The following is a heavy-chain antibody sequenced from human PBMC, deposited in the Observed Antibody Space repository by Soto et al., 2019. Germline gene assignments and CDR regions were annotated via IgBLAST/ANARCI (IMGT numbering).Heavy chain of an antibody. Sequence: GGSLRLSCAASGFTVSSNYTGWVRQAPGKGLEWVSVIYSGGSTYYADSVKGRFTISRDNSKNTLYLQMNSLRAEDTAVYYCARARAVAEGWFDPWGQGTLVTVSS. CDR1: GFTVSSNY. CDR3: ARARAVAEGWFDP. CDR2: IYSGGST. J-gene: IGHJ5*02. V-gene: IGHV3-53*01. D-gene: IGHD6-13*01.